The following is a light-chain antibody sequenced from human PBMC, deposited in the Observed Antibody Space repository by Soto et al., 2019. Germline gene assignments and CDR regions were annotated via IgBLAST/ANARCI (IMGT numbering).Light chain of an antibody. V-gene: IGKV3-11*01. CDR2: DAS. CDR1: QSVSSY. Sequence: EIVLTQSPATLSLSPGERATLSRRASQSVSSYLAWYQQKPGQAPRLLIYDASNRATGIPAKFSGSGSGTDFTLTISSLEPEDFAVYYCQQRGSLFTFGPGTKVDIK. J-gene: IGKJ3*01. CDR3: QQRGSLFT.